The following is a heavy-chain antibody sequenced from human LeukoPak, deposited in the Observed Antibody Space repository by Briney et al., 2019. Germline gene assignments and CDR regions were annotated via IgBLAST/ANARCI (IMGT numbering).Heavy chain of an antibody. CDR1: GFTFSDYY. J-gene: IGHJ4*02. D-gene: IGHD6-19*01. CDR3: AREVHSSGWYFLDY. CDR2: ISSSSSYT. V-gene: IGHV3-11*06. Sequence: SGGSLRLSCAASGFTFSDYYMSWLRQAPGKGLEWVSYISSSSSYTNYADSVKGRFTISRDNAKNSLYLQMNSLRAEDTAVYYCAREVHSSGWYFLDYWGQGTLVTVSS.